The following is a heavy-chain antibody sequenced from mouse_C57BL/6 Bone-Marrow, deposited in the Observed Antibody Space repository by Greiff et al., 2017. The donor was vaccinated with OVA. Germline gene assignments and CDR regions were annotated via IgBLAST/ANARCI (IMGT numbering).Heavy chain of an antibody. D-gene: IGHD2-5*01. V-gene: IGHV1-15*01. CDR2: IDPETGGT. CDR1: GYTFTDYD. Sequence: VKLVESGAELVRPGASVTLSCTASGYTFTDYDMHWVKQTPVHGLEWIGAIDPETGGTAYNQKIKGKAILTADKSSSTAYLELRSLTSEDSAGYYCARGYSNSCAMDYWGQGTSVTVSS. J-gene: IGHJ4*01. CDR3: ARGYSNSCAMDY.